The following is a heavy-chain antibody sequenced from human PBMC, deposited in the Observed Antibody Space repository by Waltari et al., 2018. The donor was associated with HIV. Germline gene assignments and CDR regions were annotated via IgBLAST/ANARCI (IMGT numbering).Heavy chain of an antibody. Sequence: QVHLVQSGTEVKKPGASVKVSCKVSGYTLPELSMYWVRQAPGKGLEWMGGFDPEDGETIYEQRFQGRVTMTEDTSTDTAYMELSSLRSEDTAVYYCATKRGLKSFYFDPWGQGTLVTVSS. J-gene: IGHJ5*02. CDR1: GYTLPELS. V-gene: IGHV1-24*01. CDR2: FDPEDGET. CDR3: ATKRGLKSFYFDP. D-gene: IGHD3-16*01.